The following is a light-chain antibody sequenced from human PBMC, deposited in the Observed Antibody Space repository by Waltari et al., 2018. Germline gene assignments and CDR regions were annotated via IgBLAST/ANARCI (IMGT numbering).Light chain of an antibody. J-gene: IGKJ3*01. CDR2: GAT. CDR1: QRIGSG. CDR3: QRYNSYPIT. Sequence: DIQMTQSPSTLSASVGNRVTITVRPSQRIGSGLAWYQQKPGKDPKLLIYGATSLEGGVPSRFSASGSGTEFTLTISSLQPDDFAAYYCQRYNSYPITFGPGTKVDI. V-gene: IGKV1-5*03.